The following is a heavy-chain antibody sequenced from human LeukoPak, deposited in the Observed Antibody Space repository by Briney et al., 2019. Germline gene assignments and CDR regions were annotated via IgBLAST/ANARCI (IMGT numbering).Heavy chain of an antibody. CDR1: GFTFSSYA. CDR3: ARDSTYYYDSGSSGPHYFDF. Sequence: GGSLRLSCAASGFTFSSYAMHWVRQAPGKGLEWVALISYHGDITCYADSVKGRFTLSRDNSKTTLFLQLNSLRAEDTAVYYCARDSTYYYDSGSSGPHYFDFWGQGTLVTVSS. J-gene: IGHJ4*02. CDR2: ISYHGDIT. V-gene: IGHV3-30*01. D-gene: IGHD3-10*01.